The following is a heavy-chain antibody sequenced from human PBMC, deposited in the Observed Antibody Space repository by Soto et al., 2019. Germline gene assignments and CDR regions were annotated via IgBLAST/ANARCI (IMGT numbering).Heavy chain of an antibody. CDR1: GGTFSSYA. V-gene: IGHV1-69*13. Sequence: GASVKVSCKASGGTFSSYAISWVRQAPGQGLEWMGGIIPIFGTANYAQKFQGRVTITADESTSTAYMELSSLRSEDTAVCYCARTTTVTTFSVVVWFDPWGQGTLVTVSS. CDR3: ARTTTVTTFSVVVWFDP. J-gene: IGHJ5*02. CDR2: IIPIFGTA. D-gene: IGHD4-17*01.